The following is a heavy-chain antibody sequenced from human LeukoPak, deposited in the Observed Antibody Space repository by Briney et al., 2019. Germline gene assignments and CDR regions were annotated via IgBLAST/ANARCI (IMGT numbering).Heavy chain of an antibody. Sequence: GGSLRLSCVASGFPFSSYWMTWVRQAPGKGLEWVAVIWYDGSNKYYADSVKGRFTISRDNSKNTLYLQMNSLRAEDTAVYYCARGRDGYNQGVDYWGQGTLVTVSS. CDR3: ARGRDGYNQGVDY. J-gene: IGHJ4*02. D-gene: IGHD5-24*01. V-gene: IGHV3-33*08. CDR2: IWYDGSNK. CDR1: GFPFSSYW.